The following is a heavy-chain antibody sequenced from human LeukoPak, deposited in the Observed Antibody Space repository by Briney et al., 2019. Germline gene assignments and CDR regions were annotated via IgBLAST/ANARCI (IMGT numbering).Heavy chain of an antibody. CDR3: ARQRWLHRYFDY. J-gene: IGHJ4*02. CDR1: GGSFSGYY. D-gene: IGHD5-24*01. V-gene: IGHV4-34*01. Sequence: PSETLSLTCAVYGGSFSGYYWSWIRQPPGKGLEWIGEINHSGSTNYNPSPKRRVTISVDTSKNQSSLKLSSVTAADTAVYYCARQRWLHRYFDYWGQGTLVTVSS. CDR2: INHSGST.